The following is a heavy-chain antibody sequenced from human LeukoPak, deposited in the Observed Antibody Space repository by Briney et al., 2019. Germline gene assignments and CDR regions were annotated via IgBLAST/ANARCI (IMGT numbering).Heavy chain of an antibody. CDR1: GFTVSSNY. Sequence: GGSLRLSCAASGFTVSSNYMSWVRQAPGTGLEWVSTITVSGGNTYYADSVKGRFTISRDNSKNTLYLQMNSLRAEDTAVYYCAKDQGGDYDYYYYGMDVWGQGTTVTVSS. CDR3: AKDQGGDYDYYYYGMDV. V-gene: IGHV3-23*01. J-gene: IGHJ6*02. CDR2: ITVSGGNT. D-gene: IGHD4-17*01.